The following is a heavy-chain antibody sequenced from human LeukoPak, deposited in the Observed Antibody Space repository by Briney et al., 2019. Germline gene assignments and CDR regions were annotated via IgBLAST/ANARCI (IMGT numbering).Heavy chain of an antibody. D-gene: IGHD6-19*01. V-gene: IGHV4-39*02. CDR3: AGIAVIGLPNDY. J-gene: IGHJ4*02. CDR1: GGSISSSTYY. CDR2: IYYSGTT. Sequence: SGTLSLTCTVSGGSISSSTYYWGWIRQPPGKGLEWIGNIYYSGTTFYNPSLKSRVTVSVDTSKSHFSLKLNSVTAADTAVYRCAGIAVIGLPNDYWGQGTLVTVSS.